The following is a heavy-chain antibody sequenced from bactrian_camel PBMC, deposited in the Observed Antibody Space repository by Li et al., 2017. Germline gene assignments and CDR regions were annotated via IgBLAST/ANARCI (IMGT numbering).Heavy chain of an antibody. J-gene: IGHJ4*01. D-gene: IGHD3*01. CDR1: GFTFSSGD. V-gene: IGHV3S40*01. CDR2: INSGGST. Sequence: VQLVESGGGLVQPGGSLRLSCAASGFTFSSGDMNWVRQAPEKGLEWVSRINSGGSTYYADSVKGRFTISREHDSNTMFLQMNRLLPEDTAMYYCCMVCIGSLIPEASTYWGRGTQVTVS. CDR3: CMVCIGSLIPEASTY.